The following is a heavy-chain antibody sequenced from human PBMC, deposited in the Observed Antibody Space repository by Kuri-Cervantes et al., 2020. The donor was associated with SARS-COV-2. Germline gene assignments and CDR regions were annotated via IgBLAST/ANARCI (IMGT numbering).Heavy chain of an antibody. CDR2: IYYSGST. J-gene: IGHJ3*02. V-gene: IGHV4-38-2*01. CDR1: GYSISSGYY. D-gene: IGHD6-6*01. Sequence: SETLSLTCAVSGYSISSGYYWGWIRQPPGKGLEWIGSIYYSGSTYYNPSLKSRATISVDTSKNQFSLKLSSVTAADTAVYYCARPSIAARADAFDIWGQGTMVTVSS. CDR3: ARPSIAARADAFDI.